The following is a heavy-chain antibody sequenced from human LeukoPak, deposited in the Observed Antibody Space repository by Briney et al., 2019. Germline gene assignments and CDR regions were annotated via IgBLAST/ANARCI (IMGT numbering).Heavy chain of an antibody. D-gene: IGHD2/OR15-2a*01. CDR1: GFTFSSYS. V-gene: IGHV3-48*01. CDR3: AKARPFKLGYYYYYMDV. J-gene: IGHJ6*03. CDR2: ISSLSGTI. Sequence: GGSLRLSCAASGFTFSSYSMNWVRQAPGEGLEWVSYISSLSGTIYYADSVKGRFTISRDNSKNTLYLQMNSLRAEDTAVYYCAKARPFKLGYYYYYMDVWGKGTTVTISS.